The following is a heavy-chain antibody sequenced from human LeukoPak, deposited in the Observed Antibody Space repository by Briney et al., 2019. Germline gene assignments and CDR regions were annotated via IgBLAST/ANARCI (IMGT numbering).Heavy chain of an antibody. CDR1: GFTFSSYA. CDR3: AKTSRDVLTGYGNPTDY. CDR2: ISGSGGRL. Sequence: GGSLRLSCEASGFTFSSYAMSWVRQAPGKGLERVWAISGSGGRLYNAVSVKGRFTIARDNSKNSLYLQMNSLRAEDTAVYECAKTSRDVLTGYGNPTDYWGQGTLVTVSS. D-gene: IGHD3-9*01. V-gene: IGHV3-23*01. J-gene: IGHJ4*02.